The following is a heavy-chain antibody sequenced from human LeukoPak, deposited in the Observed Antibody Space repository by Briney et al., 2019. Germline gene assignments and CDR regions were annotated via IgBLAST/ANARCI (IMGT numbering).Heavy chain of an antibody. CDR2: IYYSGST. V-gene: IGHV4-59*01. Sequence: SETLSLTCTVSGGSISSYYWSWIRQPPGKGLEWIGYIYYSGSTNYNPSLNSRVTISVDTSKYQFSLKLSSVTAADTAVYYCARDGSSSWYFDYWGQGTLVTVSS. D-gene: IGHD6-13*01. CDR3: ARDGSSSWYFDY. CDR1: GGSISSYY. J-gene: IGHJ4*02.